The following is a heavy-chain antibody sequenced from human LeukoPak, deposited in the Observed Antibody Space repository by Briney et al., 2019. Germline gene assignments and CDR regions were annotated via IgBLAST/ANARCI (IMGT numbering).Heavy chain of an antibody. V-gene: IGHV4-4*07. J-gene: IGHJ3*02. D-gene: IGHD5-18*01. CDR3: ARDPGSYGFPRAFDI. Sequence: SETLSLTCAVSGGSISSYYWSWIRQPAGKGLEWIGHIYTSGSTNYNPSLKSRVTVSVDTSKNQFSLKLSSVTAADTAVYYCARDPGSYGFPRAFDIWGQGTMVAVSS. CDR1: GGSISSYY. CDR2: IYTSGST.